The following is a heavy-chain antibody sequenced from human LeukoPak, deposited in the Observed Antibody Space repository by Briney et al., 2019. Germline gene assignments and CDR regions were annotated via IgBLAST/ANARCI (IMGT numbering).Heavy chain of an antibody. CDR1: GYTFTSYG. CDR2: ISAYNGNT. V-gene: IGHV1-18*01. D-gene: IGHD2-15*01. CDR3: ARLADRYCSGGSCYPYY. J-gene: IGHJ4*02. Sequence: ASVKVSCKASGYTFTSYGISWVRQAPGQGLEWMGWISAYNGNTNYAQKLQGGVTMTTDTSTSTAYMELRSLRSDDTAVYYCARLADRYCSGGSCYPYYWGQGTLVTVSS.